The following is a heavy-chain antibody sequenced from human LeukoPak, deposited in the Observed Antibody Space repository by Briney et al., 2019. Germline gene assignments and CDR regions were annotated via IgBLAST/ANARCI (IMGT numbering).Heavy chain of an antibody. CDR1: GDTFSSCA. CDR2: IIPIFGTA. V-gene: IGHV1-69*13. CDR3: ARGRMAGTYVFDS. J-gene: IGHJ4*02. Sequence: ASVKVSCKASGDTFSSCAISWVRQAPGQGLEWMGGIIPIFGTANYAQKFQGRVTITADESTSTAYMELSSLRSEDTAVYYCARGRMAGTYVFDSWGQGTLVTVSS. D-gene: IGHD6-19*01.